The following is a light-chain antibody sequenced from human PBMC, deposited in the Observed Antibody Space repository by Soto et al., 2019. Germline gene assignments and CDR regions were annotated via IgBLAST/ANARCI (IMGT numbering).Light chain of an antibody. Sequence: EIVMTQSPATLSVSPGERATLSCRASQSVSNNLAWYQKKPGQAPRLLIYGASTRATGIPARFSGSGSGAEFTLTISRLQTEDFAVYYWQQYNNWWTFGQGTRVEIK. CDR1: QSVSNN. V-gene: IGKV3-15*01. CDR3: QQYNNWWT. J-gene: IGKJ1*01. CDR2: GAS.